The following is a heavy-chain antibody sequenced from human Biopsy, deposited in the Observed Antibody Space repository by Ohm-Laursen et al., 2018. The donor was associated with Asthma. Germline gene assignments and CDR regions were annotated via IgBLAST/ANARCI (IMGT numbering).Heavy chain of an antibody. CDR2: INHSGST. CDR1: GGSFSGYY. D-gene: IGHD3-3*01. Sequence: GTLSLTCAVYGGSFSGYYWSWIRQPPGKGLEWIGEINHSGSTNYNPSLKSRVTISVDTSKNQFSLKLSSVTAADTAVYYCARSAKTIFGVVMGSYYYGMDVWGQGTTVTVSS. CDR3: ARSAKTIFGVVMGSYYYGMDV. J-gene: IGHJ6*02. V-gene: IGHV4-34*01.